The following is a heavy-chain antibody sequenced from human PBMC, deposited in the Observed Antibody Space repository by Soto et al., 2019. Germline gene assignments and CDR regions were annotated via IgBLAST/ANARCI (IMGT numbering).Heavy chain of an antibody. CDR3: ARNPSHLCSGISCHAFDI. CDR2: IYYSAST. CDR1: GGSISSGAYY. V-gene: IGHV4-31*03. J-gene: IGHJ3*02. Sequence: SETLSLTCTVSGGSISSGAYYWNWIRQHPGKDLEWIGYIYYSASTYYNPSLQSRVTISVDTSKNQFSLKLTSVTAADTAVYYCARNPSHLCSGISCHAFDIWGQGTMVTVSS. D-gene: IGHD2-2*01.